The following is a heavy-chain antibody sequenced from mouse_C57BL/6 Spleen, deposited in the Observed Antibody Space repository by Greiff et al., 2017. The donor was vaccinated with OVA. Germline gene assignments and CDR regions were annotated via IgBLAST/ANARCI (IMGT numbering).Heavy chain of an antibody. D-gene: IGHD2-2*01. J-gene: IGHJ2*01. CDR1: GYTFTSYT. V-gene: IGHV1-4*01. CDR3: ARQAGGYGLFDY. Sequence: QVQLQQSGAELARPGASVKMSCKASGYTFTSYTMHWVKQRPGQGLEWIGYINPSSGYTKYNQKFKDKATLTADKSSSTAYMQLSSLTSEDSAVYYCARQAGGYGLFDYWGQGTTLTVSS. CDR2: INPSSGYT.